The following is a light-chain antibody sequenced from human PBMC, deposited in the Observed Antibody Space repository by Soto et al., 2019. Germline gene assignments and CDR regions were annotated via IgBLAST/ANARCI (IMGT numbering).Light chain of an antibody. CDR3: QQRYSSPRT. Sequence: DIQMTQSPSSLSASVGDRVTITCRASQSISSYLNWYQQKPGKAPKLLIYAASSLQSGVPSRFSGSGSGTDFTLTIIILQTEDFATYYCQQRYSSPRTFGQGTQVDIK. CDR2: AAS. V-gene: IGKV1-39*01. CDR1: QSISSY. J-gene: IGKJ1*01.